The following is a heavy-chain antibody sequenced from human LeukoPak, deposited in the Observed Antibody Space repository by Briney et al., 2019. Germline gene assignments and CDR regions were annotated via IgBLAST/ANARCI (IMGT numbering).Heavy chain of an antibody. CDR3: ARDFLRSSGYY. CDR1: GFTVSNNY. Sequence: GGSLRLSCAASGFTVSNNYMSWVRQAPGKGLEWVSVIYSGGSIYYADSVKGRFTISRDNSKNTLYLQMNSLRVEDTAVYYCARDFLRSSGYYWGQGTLVTVSS. V-gene: IGHV3-53*01. CDR2: IYSGGSI. J-gene: IGHJ4*02. D-gene: IGHD3-22*01.